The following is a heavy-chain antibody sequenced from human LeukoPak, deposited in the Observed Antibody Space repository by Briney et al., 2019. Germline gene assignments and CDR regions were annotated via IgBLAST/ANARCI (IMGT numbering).Heavy chain of an antibody. J-gene: IGHJ4*02. CDR1: GYTFTGYY. V-gene: IGHV1-2*02. CDR3: ARPHRSGRDGYNFFYFDY. D-gene: IGHD5-24*01. Sequence: ASVKVSCKASGYTFTGYYMHWVRQAPGQGLEWMGWINPNSGGTNYAQKFQGRVTMTRDTSISTAYMELSRLRSDDTAVYYCARPHRSGRDGYNFFYFDYWGQGTLVTVSS. CDR2: INPNSGGT.